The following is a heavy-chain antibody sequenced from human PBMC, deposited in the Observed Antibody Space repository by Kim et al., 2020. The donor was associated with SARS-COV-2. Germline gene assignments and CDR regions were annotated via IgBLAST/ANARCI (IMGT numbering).Heavy chain of an antibody. J-gene: IGHJ4*02. D-gene: IGHD2-2*01. Sequence: ASVKVSCKGSGYTFTTYAMHWVRQAPGQRLEWMGWIHAGNGNTRYSPKFQGRVTITRDTFASTAYMEVSSLRSDDTAVYYCASGEFCGSSSCYSTLTHWGPATLVRVSS. CDR1: GYTFTTYA. V-gene: IGHV1-3*01. CDR3: ASGEFCGSSSCYSTLTH. CDR2: IHAGNGNT.